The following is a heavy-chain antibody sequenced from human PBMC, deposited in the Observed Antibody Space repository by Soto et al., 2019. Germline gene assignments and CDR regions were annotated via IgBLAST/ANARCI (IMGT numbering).Heavy chain of an antibody. J-gene: IGHJ4*02. Sequence: VRLSCAASGFTSSSNWMHWVRRVPGRGLVWVSRINTDGSRTSYEDSVEGRFTISRDNAKNMLYLQMNSLRAEDTAVYYCARDGEGFWGQGTLVTVSS. CDR1: GFTSSSNW. V-gene: IGHV3-74*01. CDR2: INTDGSRT. CDR3: ARDGEGF. D-gene: IGHD2-21*01.